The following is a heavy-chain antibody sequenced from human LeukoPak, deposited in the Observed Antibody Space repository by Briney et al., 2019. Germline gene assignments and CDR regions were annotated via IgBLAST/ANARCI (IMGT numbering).Heavy chain of an antibody. Sequence: GGSLRLSCAASAFTFNNFAMSWVRQAPGKGLEWVSGINHSGGHKYYADSVKGRFTISRDNSKYTLYLQMNSLRAEDTAVCYCAKDDSMTLDHFDYWGQGTLVSVSS. V-gene: IGHV3-23*01. CDR3: AKDDSMTLDHFDY. CDR1: AFTFNNFA. D-gene: IGHD4-11*01. J-gene: IGHJ4*02. CDR2: INHSGGHK.